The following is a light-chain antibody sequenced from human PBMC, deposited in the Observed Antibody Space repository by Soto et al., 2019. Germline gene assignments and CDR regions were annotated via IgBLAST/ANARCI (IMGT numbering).Light chain of an antibody. CDR3: MPDTQSPWT. V-gene: IGKV2-24*01. CDR1: QSLVHNDGNTY. CDR2: KVS. Sequence: DIVMTQTPLSSPVTLGQAASISCRSSQSLVHNDGNTYLSWFQQRPGQPPRLLIYKVSDRFSVVPDSFSGSGAGTDFTLTISRVEAEYVGVYYCMPDTQSPWTFGQGTKVEIK. J-gene: IGKJ1*01.